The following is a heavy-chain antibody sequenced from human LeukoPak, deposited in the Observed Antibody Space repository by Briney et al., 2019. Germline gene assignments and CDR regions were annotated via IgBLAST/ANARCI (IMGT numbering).Heavy chain of an antibody. D-gene: IGHD1-7*01. CDR1: GGSFSGYY. CDR2: INHSGST. Sequence: PSETLSLTCAVYGGSFSGYYWSWIRQPPGKGLEWIGEINHSGSTNYNPSLKSRVTISVDTSKNQFSLKLSSVTAADTAVYYCAGSRKRTTRYYYYFLGGWGKGTTVNVSS. V-gene: IGHV4-34*01. J-gene: IGHJ6*03. CDR3: AGSRKRTTRYYYYFLGG.